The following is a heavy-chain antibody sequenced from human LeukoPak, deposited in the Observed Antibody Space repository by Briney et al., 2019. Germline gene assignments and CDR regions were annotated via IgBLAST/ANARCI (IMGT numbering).Heavy chain of an antibody. V-gene: IGHV7-4-1*02. D-gene: IGHD1-7*01. Sequence: GASLKLSCKASGYTFTSFAMNWVRQAPGQGLEWMGWINNNTGNPTYAQAFTGRFAFSLGNSVSTAYLQISSLKAEDTAVYYCATNWNYPLTTPNGYWGQGTLVTVSS. CDR3: ATNWNYPLTTPNGY. CDR2: INNNTGNP. J-gene: IGHJ4*02. CDR1: GYTFTSFA.